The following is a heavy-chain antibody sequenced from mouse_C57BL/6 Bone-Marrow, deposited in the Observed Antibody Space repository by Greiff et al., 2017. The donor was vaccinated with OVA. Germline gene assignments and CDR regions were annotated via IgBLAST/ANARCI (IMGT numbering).Heavy chain of an antibody. CDR3: ARGATVVTTGDFDD. CDR1: GFTFTSYG. CDR2: ICPRSGNT. Sequence: QVQLQQSGAELVRPGASLKLSCTASGFTFTSYGISWVQQTTGQGLEWIGEICPRSGNTYYNEKLQGKATLTADKSTSTAYMELRSLTSEDSAVYRCARGATVVTTGDFDDWGQGTTVTVSS. J-gene: IGHJ2*01. D-gene: IGHD2-2*01. V-gene: IGHV1-81*01.